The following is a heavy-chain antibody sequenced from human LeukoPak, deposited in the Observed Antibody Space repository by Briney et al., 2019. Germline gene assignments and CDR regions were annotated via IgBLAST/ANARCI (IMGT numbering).Heavy chain of an antibody. CDR3: AKDLGGSGLWFGETVFGFDY. Sequence: SETLSLTCTVSGGSISSYYWSWIRQPAGKGLEWIGRIYTSGSTNYNPSLKSRVTMSVDTSKNQFSLKLSSVTAADAAVYYCAKDLGGSGLWFGETVFGFDYWGQGTLVTVSS. V-gene: IGHV4-4*07. CDR2: IYTSGST. J-gene: IGHJ4*02. D-gene: IGHD3-10*01. CDR1: GGSISSYY.